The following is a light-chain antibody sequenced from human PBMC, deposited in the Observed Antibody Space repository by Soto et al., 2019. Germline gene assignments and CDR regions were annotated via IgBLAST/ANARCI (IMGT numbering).Light chain of an antibody. CDR1: QSVGNN. V-gene: IGKV3-15*01. CDR2: GAY. Sequence: EIAMTQSPATLSLSPGERTTLSCRASQSVGNNLAWYQQKPGQAPRLLIYGAYTRATGIPARFSGSGSGTDFTLTISSLQSEDFAVYYCQHYNYWPPKTFGQGTKVDIK. CDR3: QHYNYWPPKT. J-gene: IGKJ1*01.